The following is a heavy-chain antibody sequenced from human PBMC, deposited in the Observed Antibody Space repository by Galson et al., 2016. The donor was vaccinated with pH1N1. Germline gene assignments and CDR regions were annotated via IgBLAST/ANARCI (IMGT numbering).Heavy chain of an antibody. V-gene: IGHV1-46*01. CDR3: ARGGYWVY. J-gene: IGHJ4*02. CDR1: GYTFTTQY. Sequence: SVKVSCKASGYTFTTQYVNWVRQAPGQGLEWLGVIDPSGGSTTYAQKFQGRVTVTVDTSTSTVYMGLSSLRSDDTAMYYCARGGYWVYWGQGTLVTVSS. D-gene: IGHD3-22*01. CDR2: IDPSGGST.